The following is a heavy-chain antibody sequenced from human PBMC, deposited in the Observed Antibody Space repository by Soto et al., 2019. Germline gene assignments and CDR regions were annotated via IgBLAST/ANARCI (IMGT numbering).Heavy chain of an antibody. Sequence: PGESLKISCKGSGYSFTSYWISWVRQMPGKGLEWMGRIDPSDSYTNYSPSFQGHVTISADKSISTAYLQWSSLKASDTAMYYCARPGYCSGGSCQRGNYGMDVWGQGTTVTVS. D-gene: IGHD2-15*01. CDR1: GYSFTSYW. CDR2: IDPSDSYT. V-gene: IGHV5-10-1*01. J-gene: IGHJ6*02. CDR3: ARPGYCSGGSCQRGNYGMDV.